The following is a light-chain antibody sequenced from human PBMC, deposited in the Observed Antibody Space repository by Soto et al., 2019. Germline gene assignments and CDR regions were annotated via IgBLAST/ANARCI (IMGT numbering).Light chain of an antibody. V-gene: IGKV3-20*01. J-gene: IGKJ2*01. CDR3: HQYGGSPRYT. Sequence: EIVLTQSPGTLSLSPGEGATLSCRASQSISNHYLAWFQQKPGQAPRLLIYGASYRATGIPDRFSGSGSGTDFTLTITGLEPEDCAVYHCHQYGGSPRYTFGQGTKREIK. CDR1: QSISNHY. CDR2: GAS.